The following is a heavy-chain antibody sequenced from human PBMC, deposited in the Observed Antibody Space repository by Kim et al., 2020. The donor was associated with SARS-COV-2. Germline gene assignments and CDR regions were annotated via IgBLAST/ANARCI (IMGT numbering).Heavy chain of an antibody. CDR3: ARVPVDTAMVFDY. D-gene: IGHD5-18*01. J-gene: IGHJ4*02. V-gene: IGHV4-59*01. Sequence: YNPSLKSRVTISVDTSKNQFSLKLSSVTAADTAVYYCARVPVDTAMVFDYWGQGTLVTVSS.